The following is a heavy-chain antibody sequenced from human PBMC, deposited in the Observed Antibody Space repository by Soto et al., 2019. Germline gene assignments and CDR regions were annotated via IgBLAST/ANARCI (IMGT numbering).Heavy chain of an antibody. D-gene: IGHD3-3*01. CDR1: GYTFTIYY. Sequence: GASVKVSCKASGYTFTIYYMHWVRQAPGQGLEWMGWINPDSGGTKYAQKFQGGVTMTRDTSISTVYMELSRLRSDDTAVYYCAREIRSGYYKYWYFDLWGRGTLVT. J-gene: IGHJ2*01. CDR3: AREIRSGYYKYWYFDL. CDR2: INPDSGGT. V-gene: IGHV1-2*02.